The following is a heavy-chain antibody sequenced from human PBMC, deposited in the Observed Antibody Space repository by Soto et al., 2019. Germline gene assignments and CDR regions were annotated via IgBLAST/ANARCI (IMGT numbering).Heavy chain of an antibody. V-gene: IGHV4-31*03. CDR3: ARLSLAARLPPNFDY. J-gene: IGHJ4*02. Sequence: SETLSLTCTVSGDSISSGGYYWSWIRQHPGKGLEWIGYIYYSGSTYYNPSLKSRVTISVDTSKNQFSLKLSSVTAADTAVYYCARLSLAARLPPNFDYWGQGTLVTVSS. D-gene: IGHD6-6*01. CDR1: GDSISSGGYY. CDR2: IYYSGST.